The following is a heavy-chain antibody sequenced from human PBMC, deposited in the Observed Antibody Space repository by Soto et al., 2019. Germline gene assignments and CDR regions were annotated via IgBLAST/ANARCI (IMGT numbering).Heavy chain of an antibody. J-gene: IGHJ3*02. CDR2: IYSGVST. D-gene: IGHD4-17*01. CDR3: ARATVVTVNAFDI. Sequence: PGGSLRLSCAASGFTVSSNYMSWVRQAPGKGLEWVSVIYSGVSTYYADSVKGRFTISRDNSKNTLYLQMNSLRAEDTAVYYCARATVVTVNAFDIWGQGTMVTVSS. V-gene: IGHV3-53*01. CDR1: GFTVSSNY.